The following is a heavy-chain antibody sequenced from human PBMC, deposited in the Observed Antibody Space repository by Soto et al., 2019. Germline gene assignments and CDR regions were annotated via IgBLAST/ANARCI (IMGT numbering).Heavy chain of an antibody. Sequence: EVQLVASGGGLVQPGESLRLSCEASGLTFDAYWMNWVRQAAGKGLEWVANIKHDASDEYYVDSVKGRFTISRDNGKSSLYLEMRDLRAEETAVYYCVRDVYGWGSFGTWGQGTLVTVSS. D-gene: IGHD3-10*01. V-gene: IGHV3-7*01. CDR1: GLTFDAYW. CDR3: VRDVYGWGSFGT. J-gene: IGHJ5*02. CDR2: IKHDASDE.